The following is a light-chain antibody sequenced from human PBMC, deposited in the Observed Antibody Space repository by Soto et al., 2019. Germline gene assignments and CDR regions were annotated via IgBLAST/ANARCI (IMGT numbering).Light chain of an antibody. Sequence: DIQMTQSPSSLSASAGDRVTITCRASHSISNYLNWYQQKPGKAPKLLIYAASSLQSGVPSRFSGSGSGTGFTLTISSLQPEDFATYYCQQAASFPITFGQGTRLEIK. CDR3: QQAASFPIT. J-gene: IGKJ5*01. CDR2: AAS. CDR1: HSISNY. V-gene: IGKV1-39*01.